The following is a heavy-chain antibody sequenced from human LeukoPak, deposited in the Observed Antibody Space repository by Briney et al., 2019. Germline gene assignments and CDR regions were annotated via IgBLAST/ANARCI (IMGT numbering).Heavy chain of an antibody. V-gene: IGHV1-2*02. CDR1: GHTFTGYY. D-gene: IGHD3-3*01. Sequence: ASVKVSCKASGHTFTGYYMHWVRQAPGQGLEWMGWINPNSGGTNYAQKFQGRVTMTRDTSISTAYMELSRLRSDDTAVYYCASSKTSLRHDAFDIWGQGTMVTVSS. CDR2: INPNSGGT. CDR3: ASSKTSLRHDAFDI. J-gene: IGHJ3*02.